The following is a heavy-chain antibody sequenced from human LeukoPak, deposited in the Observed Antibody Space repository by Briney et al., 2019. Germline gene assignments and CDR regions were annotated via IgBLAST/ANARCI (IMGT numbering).Heavy chain of an antibody. CDR2: IYYSGST. D-gene: IGHD4-17*01. Sequence: PSETLSLTCTVSGGSISSYYWSWIRQPPGKGLEWIGSIYYSGSTYYNPSLKSRFNISVDTSKNQISLKLSSVTAADTAVYYCARAGGDYGVDWFDPWGQGTLVTVSS. J-gene: IGHJ5*02. CDR3: ARAGGDYGVDWFDP. CDR1: GGSISSYY. V-gene: IGHV4-59*08.